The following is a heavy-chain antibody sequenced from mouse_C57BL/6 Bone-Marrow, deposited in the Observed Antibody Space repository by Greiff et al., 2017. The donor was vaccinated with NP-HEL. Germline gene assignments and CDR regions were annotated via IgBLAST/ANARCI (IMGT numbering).Heavy chain of an antibody. V-gene: IGHV1-82*01. J-gene: IGHJ2*01. CDR3: ATTVVPFFDC. D-gene: IGHD1-1*01. CDR1: GYAFSSSW. Sequence: VQVVESGPELVKPGASVKISCKASGYAFSSSWMNWVKQRPGKGLEWIGRIYPGDGDTNYNGKFKGKATLTADKSSSTAYMQLSSLTSEDSAVYFCATTVVPFFDCWGQGTTLTVSS. CDR2: IYPGDGDT.